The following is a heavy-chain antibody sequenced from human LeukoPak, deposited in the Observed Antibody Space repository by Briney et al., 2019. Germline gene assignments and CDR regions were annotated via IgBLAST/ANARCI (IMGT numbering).Heavy chain of an antibody. CDR1: GFTFSSYA. CDR2: IRYDGSDK. J-gene: IGHJ4*02. V-gene: IGHV3-30*02. D-gene: IGHD2-15*01. CDR3: VRDATVGAAYFDF. Sequence: PGGSLRLSCAASGFTFSSYAMHWVRQAPGKGLEWVSFIRYDGSDKYYADSVQGRFIISRDNSKNTLFLQMNSLRLDDTAVYYCVRDATVGAAYFDFWGQGVLVTVSS.